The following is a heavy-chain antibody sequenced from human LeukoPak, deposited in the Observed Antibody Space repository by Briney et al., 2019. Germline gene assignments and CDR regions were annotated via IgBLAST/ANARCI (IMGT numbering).Heavy chain of an antibody. CDR2: IYPGDSDT. V-gene: IGHV5-51*01. J-gene: IGHJ6*02. CDR3: ARRYSSSWAPDYYYGMDV. Sequence: GESLKISCKGSGYSFTSYWIGWVRQMPGKGLEWMGIIYPGDSDTRYSPSFQGQVTISADKSISTAYLQWSSLKASDTAMYYCARRYSSSWAPDYYYGMDVWGQGTTVTVSS. D-gene: IGHD6-13*01. CDR1: GYSFTSYW.